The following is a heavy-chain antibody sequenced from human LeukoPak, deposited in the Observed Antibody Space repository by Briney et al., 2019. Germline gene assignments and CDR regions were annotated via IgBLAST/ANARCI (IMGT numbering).Heavy chain of an antibody. CDR3: ARDWWEDLWFGELLYGMDV. Sequence: GGSLRLSCAASGFTVSSNYMSWVRQAPGKGLEWVSVIYSGGSTYYADSVKGRFTISRDNSKNTLYLQMNSLRAEDTAVYYCARDWWEDLWFGELLYGMDVWGQGTTVTVSS. CDR2: IYSGGST. CDR1: GFTVSSNY. D-gene: IGHD3-10*01. V-gene: IGHV3-66*01. J-gene: IGHJ6*02.